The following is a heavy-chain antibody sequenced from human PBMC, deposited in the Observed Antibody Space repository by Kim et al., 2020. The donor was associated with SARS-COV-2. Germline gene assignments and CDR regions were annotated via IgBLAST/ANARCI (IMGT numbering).Heavy chain of an antibody. CDR3: ARRRGYFDWLFDY. V-gene: IGHV1-69*06. CDR1: GGTFSSYS. Sequence: SVKVSCKASGGTFSSYSISWVRQAPGQGLEWMGGIIPIFGTANYAQKFQGRVTITADKSTSTAYMELSSLRSEDTAVYYCARRRGYFDWLFDYWGQGTLVTVSS. D-gene: IGHD3-9*01. J-gene: IGHJ4*02. CDR2: IIPIFGTA.